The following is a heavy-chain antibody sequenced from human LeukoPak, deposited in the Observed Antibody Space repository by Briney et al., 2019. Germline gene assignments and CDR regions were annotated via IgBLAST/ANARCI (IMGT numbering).Heavy chain of an antibody. J-gene: IGHJ5*02. Sequence: SGTLSLTCAVYGGSFSGYYWSWIRQPPGKGLEWIGEINHSGSTNYNPSLKSRVTISVDTSKNQFSLKLSSVTAADTAVYYCARAYGCSGWYLNWFDPWGQGTLVTVSS. CDR1: GGSFSGYY. D-gene: IGHD6-19*01. V-gene: IGHV4-34*01. CDR2: INHSGST. CDR3: ARAYGCSGWYLNWFDP.